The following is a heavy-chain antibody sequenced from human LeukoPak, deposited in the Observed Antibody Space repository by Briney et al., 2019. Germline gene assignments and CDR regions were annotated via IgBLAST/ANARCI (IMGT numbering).Heavy chain of an antibody. CDR1: GFAFSSYA. D-gene: IGHD1-26*01. J-gene: IGHJ6*03. Sequence: GGSLRLSCAASGFAFSSYAMHWVRQAPGKGLEWVAVISYDGSNKYYADSVKGRFTISRDNSKNTLYLQMNSLRAEDTAVYYCATIAGALGINYYYYMDVWGKGTTVTVSS. CDR2: ISYDGSNK. V-gene: IGHV3-30-3*01. CDR3: ATIAGALGINYYYYMDV.